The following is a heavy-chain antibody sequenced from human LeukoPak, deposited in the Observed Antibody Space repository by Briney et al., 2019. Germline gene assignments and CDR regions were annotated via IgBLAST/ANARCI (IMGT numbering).Heavy chain of an antibody. D-gene: IGHD2-15*01. V-gene: IGHV4-34*01. CDR3: ARGGRSLVAAQFDL. Sequence: PSETLSLTCAVYGGSFSGYYWSCIRQPPGKGLEWIGEINHSGSTNYTPSLKSRVTISVDTSKNQFSLKLSSVTAADTAVYYCARGGRSLVAAQFDLWGRGTLVTVSS. CDR1: GGSFSGYY. J-gene: IGHJ2*01. CDR2: INHSGST.